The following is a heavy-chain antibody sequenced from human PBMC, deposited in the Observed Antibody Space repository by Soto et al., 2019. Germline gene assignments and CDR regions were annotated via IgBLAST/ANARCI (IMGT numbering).Heavy chain of an antibody. CDR1: GFTFSNYW. Sequence: GGSLRLSCAASGFTFSNYWMHWVRQAPGKGLVWVSSIKFDGSLTPYTDSVKSRFTISRANAKNTLYLQLNSLSAEDTAVYYCARDEGNAMIRGYHKWGQGTLVTVSS. D-gene: IGHD3-10*01. J-gene: IGHJ4*02. CDR2: IKFDGSLT. V-gene: IGHV3-74*01. CDR3: ARDEGNAMIRGYHK.